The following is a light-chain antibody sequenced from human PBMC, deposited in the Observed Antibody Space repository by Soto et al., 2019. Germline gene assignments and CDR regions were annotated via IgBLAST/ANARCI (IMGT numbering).Light chain of an antibody. CDR2: AAS. J-gene: IGKJ1*01. Sequence: DIQMTQSPSSLSASVGDRVTITCRASQNINSKLNWYQQKSGKAPKLLIYAASSFQIGIPSRFSGSGSGTDFTLTITTLQLEDFETDYGQQSSSTPLTFGQGTKV. V-gene: IGKV1-39*01. CDR1: QNINSK. CDR3: QQSSSTPLT.